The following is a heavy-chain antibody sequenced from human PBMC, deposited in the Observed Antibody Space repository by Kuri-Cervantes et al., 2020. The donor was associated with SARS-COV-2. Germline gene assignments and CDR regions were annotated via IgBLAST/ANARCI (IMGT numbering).Heavy chain of an antibody. CDR2: INPNIGVT. Sequence: ASVKVSFKASGYTFTGYYMHWVRQAPGQGLEWMGWINPNIGVTNYAQKFQGRVTMTRDTSISTAYMELSRLRSDDTAVYYCASNSNYLYYGMDVWGQGTTVTVSS. CDR3: ASNSNYLYYGMDV. CDR1: GYTFTGYY. J-gene: IGHJ6*02. D-gene: IGHD4-11*01. V-gene: IGHV1-2*02.